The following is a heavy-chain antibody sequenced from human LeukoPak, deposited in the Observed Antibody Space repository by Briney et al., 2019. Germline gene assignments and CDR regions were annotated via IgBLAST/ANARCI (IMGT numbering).Heavy chain of an antibody. D-gene: IGHD2-2*01. Sequence: GGSLRLSCAASGFTFSSYGMHWVRQAPGKGLEWVAVISYDGSNKYYADSVKGRFTISRDNSKNTLYLQMNSLRAEDTAVYYCARDGMDCSSTSCQGGLFDYWGQGTLVTVSS. CDR3: ARDGMDCSSTSCQGGLFDY. J-gene: IGHJ4*02. CDR1: GFTFSSYG. CDR2: ISYDGSNK. V-gene: IGHV3-30*03.